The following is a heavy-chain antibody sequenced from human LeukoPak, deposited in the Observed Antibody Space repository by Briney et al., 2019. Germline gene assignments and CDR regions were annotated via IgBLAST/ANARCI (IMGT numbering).Heavy chain of an antibody. CDR3: ARDSYGSGSYYKGDFDY. Sequence: SETLSLTCTVSGGSISSYYWSWIRQPPGKGLEWIGYIYYSGSTNYNPSLKSRVTISVDTSKNHFSLKLSSVTAADTAVYYCARDSYGSGSYYKGDFDYWGQGTLVTVSS. V-gene: IGHV4-59*01. J-gene: IGHJ4*02. CDR2: IYYSGST. D-gene: IGHD3-10*01. CDR1: GGSISSYY.